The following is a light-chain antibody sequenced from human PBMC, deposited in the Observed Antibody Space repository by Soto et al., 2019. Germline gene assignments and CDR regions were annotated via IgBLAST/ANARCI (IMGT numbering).Light chain of an antibody. V-gene: IGKV1-5*01. J-gene: IGKJ2*01. Sequence: DIQMTQSPSTLSASVGDRVTITCRASQSISNWLAWYQQKPGKAPKLLIYDASTLENGVPSRFSGGVSGTEFTLTISSLQPDDFAAYYCQHYKSYPYTFGQGTELEIK. CDR2: DAS. CDR1: QSISNW. CDR3: QHYKSYPYT.